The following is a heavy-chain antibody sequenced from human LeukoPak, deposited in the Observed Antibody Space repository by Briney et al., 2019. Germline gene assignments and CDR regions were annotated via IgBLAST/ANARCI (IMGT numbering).Heavy chain of an antibody. V-gene: IGHV4-34*01. CDR2: INHSGGT. CDR1: GGSFSAYH. D-gene: IGHD6-19*01. J-gene: IGHJ4*02. CDR3: ARDSYSSGWYSDY. Sequence: SETLSLTCTVYGGSFSAYHWSWIRQPPGKGLEWIGAINHSGGTNYNPSLKSRVTISVDTSKNQFSLKLSSVTAADTAVYYCARDSYSSGWYSDYWGQGTLVTVSS.